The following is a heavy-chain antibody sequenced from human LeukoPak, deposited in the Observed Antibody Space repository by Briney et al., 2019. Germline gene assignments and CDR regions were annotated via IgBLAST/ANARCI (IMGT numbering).Heavy chain of an antibody. D-gene: IGHD2-15*01. V-gene: IGHV5-51*01. CDR3: ARYCSGGSCYPSGFDY. CDR2: IYPGDSDT. J-gene: IGHJ4*02. Sequence: GESLKISCKGSGYSFTSYWIGWVRQMPGKDLEWMGIIYPGDSDTRYSPSFQGQVTISADKSISTAYLQWSSLKASDTAMYYCARYCSGGSCYPSGFDYWGQGTLVTVSS. CDR1: GYSFTSYW.